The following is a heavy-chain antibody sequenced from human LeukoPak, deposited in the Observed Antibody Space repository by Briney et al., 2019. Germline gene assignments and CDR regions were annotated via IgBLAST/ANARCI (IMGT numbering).Heavy chain of an antibody. D-gene: IGHD6-19*01. V-gene: IGHV3-23*01. CDR3: AKEVGQWLVPFDY. CDR1: EFTFRDAW. CDR2: ISGSGGST. Sequence: GGSLRLSCAASEFTFRDAWMSWVRQAPGRGLEWVSAISGSGGSTYYADSVKGRFTISRDNSKNTLYLQMNSLRAEDTAVYYCAKEVGQWLVPFDYWGQGTLVTVSS. J-gene: IGHJ4*02.